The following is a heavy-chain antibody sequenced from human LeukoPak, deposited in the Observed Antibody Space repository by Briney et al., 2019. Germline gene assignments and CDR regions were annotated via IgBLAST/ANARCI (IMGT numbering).Heavy chain of an antibody. D-gene: IGHD6-19*01. J-gene: IGHJ5*02. CDR1: GGSISSSDYF. Sequence: SETLSLTCTVSGGSISSSDYFWGWIRQPPGKGLEWIGSIYYSGSTNYNPSLKSRVTISVDKSKNQFSLKLSSVTAADTAVYYCAREPGIAVPRGWFDPWGQGTLVTVSS. V-gene: IGHV4-39*07. CDR3: AREPGIAVPRGWFDP. CDR2: IYYSGST.